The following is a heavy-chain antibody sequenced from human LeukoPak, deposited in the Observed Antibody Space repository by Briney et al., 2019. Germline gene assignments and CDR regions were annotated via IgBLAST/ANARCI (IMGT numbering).Heavy chain of an antibody. Sequence: SETLSLTCAVYGGSFSGYYWSWIRQPPGKGLEWIGEINHSGSTNYNPSLKSRVTISVDTSKNQFSLKLGSVTAADTAVYYCARGRVVRGVMAYWGQGTLVTVSP. J-gene: IGHJ4*02. D-gene: IGHD3-10*01. V-gene: IGHV4-34*01. CDR2: INHSGST. CDR3: ARGRVVRGVMAY. CDR1: GGSFSGYY.